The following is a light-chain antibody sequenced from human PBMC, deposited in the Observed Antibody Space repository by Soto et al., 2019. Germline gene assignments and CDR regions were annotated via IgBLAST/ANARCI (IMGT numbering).Light chain of an antibody. Sequence: QSVLAQPPSASGTPGQRVTISCSGSSSNIGSNTVNWYQQLPGTAPKLLIYSNNQRPSGVPDRFSGSKSGTSASLAISGPKSENEADHYCAAWDASLNGYAFGTGTKFPVL. CDR2: SNN. J-gene: IGLJ1*01. V-gene: IGLV1-44*01. CDR3: AAWDASLNGYA. CDR1: SSNIGSNT.